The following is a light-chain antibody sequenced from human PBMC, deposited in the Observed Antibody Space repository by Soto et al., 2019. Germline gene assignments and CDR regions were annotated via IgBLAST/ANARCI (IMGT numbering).Light chain of an antibody. CDR2: GAS. CDR1: QSVSNNY. V-gene: IGKV3D-20*02. CDR3: QQRSNWQIT. Sequence: EIVLTQSPGTLSLSPGERATLSCRASQSVSNNYLAWYQQKPGQAPNLLIYGASSRATGIPDRFSGSGSGTDFTLTISSLEPDDFAVYYCQQRSNWQITFGQGTRLEIK. J-gene: IGKJ5*01.